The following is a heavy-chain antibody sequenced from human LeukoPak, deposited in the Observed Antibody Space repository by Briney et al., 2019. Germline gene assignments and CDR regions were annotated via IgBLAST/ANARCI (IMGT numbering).Heavy chain of an antibody. CDR3: ARDPMIGRNPLNWFDP. V-gene: IGHV1-69*05. J-gene: IGHJ5*02. CDR2: VIPIFGTA. D-gene: IGHD3-22*01. CDR1: GGTFSSYA. Sequence: AASVKVSCKASGGTFSSYAISWVRQAPGQGLEWMGRVIPIFGTANYAQKFQGRVTITTDESTSTAYMELSSLRSEDTAVYYCARDPMIGRNPLNWFDPWGQGTLVTVSS.